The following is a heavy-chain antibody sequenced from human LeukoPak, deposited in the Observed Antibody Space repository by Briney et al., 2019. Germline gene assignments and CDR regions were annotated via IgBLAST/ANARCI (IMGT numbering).Heavy chain of an antibody. Sequence: SETLSLTCAVYGGSFSGSYWNWIRQPPGKGLEWIGEINHSGRTTYNPSLKSRVTISVDTSKNQFSLKLSSVTAADTAVYYCARWMVGDAFDIWGQGTMVTVSS. CDR2: INHSGRT. V-gene: IGHV4-34*01. CDR3: ARWMVGDAFDI. J-gene: IGHJ3*02. CDR1: GGSFSGSY. D-gene: IGHD3-10*01.